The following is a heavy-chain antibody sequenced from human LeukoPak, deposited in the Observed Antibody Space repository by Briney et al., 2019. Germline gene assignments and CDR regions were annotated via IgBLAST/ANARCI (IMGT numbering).Heavy chain of an antibody. D-gene: IGHD1-1*01. J-gene: IGHJ4*02. CDR3: ASGSGNLAG. CDR2: ISYDGSNK. Sequence: PGGSLRLSCAASGFTFSSYAMHWVRQAPGKGLEWVAVISYDGSNKYYADSVKGRFTISRDNSKNTLYLQMNSLRAEDTAVYYCASGSGNLAGWGQGTLVTVSS. CDR1: GFTFSSYA. V-gene: IGHV3-30*04.